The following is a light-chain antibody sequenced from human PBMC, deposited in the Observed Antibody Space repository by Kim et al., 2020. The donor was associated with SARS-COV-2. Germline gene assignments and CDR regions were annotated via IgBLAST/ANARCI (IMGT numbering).Light chain of an antibody. V-gene: IGLV3-19*01. J-gene: IGLJ3*02. CDR3: NSRDSSGNHLV. CDR2: GKN. CDR1: SLRSYY. Sequence: ALGQTVRITCQGDSLRSYYASWYQQKPGQAPVLVIYGKNNRPSGIPDRFSGSSSGNTASLTITGAQAEDEADYYCNSRDSSGNHLVFGGGTNVTVL.